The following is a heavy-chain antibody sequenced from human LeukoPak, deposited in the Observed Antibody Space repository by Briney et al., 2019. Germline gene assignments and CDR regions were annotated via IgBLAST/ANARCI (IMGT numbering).Heavy chain of an antibody. CDR2: IYHTGST. V-gene: IGHV4-30-2*01. CDR3: ARGRKQLVPGAFDT. Sequence: PSQTLSLTCTVSGGSISSGGCYWSWIRQPPGKGLEWIGYIYHTGSTYYNPSLKSRVTISVDRSKNQFSLKLSSVTAADTAVYYCARGRKQLVPGAFDTWGQGTMVTVSS. CDR1: GGSISSGGCY. J-gene: IGHJ3*02. D-gene: IGHD6-6*01.